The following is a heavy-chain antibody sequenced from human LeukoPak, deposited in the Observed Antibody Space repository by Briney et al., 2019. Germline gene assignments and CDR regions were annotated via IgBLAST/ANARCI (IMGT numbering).Heavy chain of an antibody. CDR1: GGSVSRSPYY. J-gene: IGHJ4*02. V-gene: IGHV4-39*07. CDR3: ARDHDIGDILSL. D-gene: IGHD3-9*01. CDR2: IYYSGST. Sequence: SETLSLTCTVSGGSVSRSPYYWGWIRQPPGKGLEWIGSIYYSGSTYYNPSLKSRVTISVDTSKNQFSLKLSSVTAADTAVYYCARDHDIGDILSLWGQGTLVTVSS.